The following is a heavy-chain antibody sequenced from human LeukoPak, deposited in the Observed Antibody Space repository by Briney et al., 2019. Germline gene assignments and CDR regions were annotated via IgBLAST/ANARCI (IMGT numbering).Heavy chain of an antibody. CDR1: GFTFSSYS. CDR2: IKPDGSAK. J-gene: IGHJ4*02. D-gene: IGHD3-16*01. V-gene: IGHV3-7*01. CDR3: ARELTYYYDH. Sequence: GGSLRLSCAASGFTFSSYSMNWVRQAPGKGLEWVANIKPDGSAKYYVDSVKGRFTISRDNAKNSLYLQVNSLTAEDTAVYYCARELTYYYDHWGLGTLITVSS.